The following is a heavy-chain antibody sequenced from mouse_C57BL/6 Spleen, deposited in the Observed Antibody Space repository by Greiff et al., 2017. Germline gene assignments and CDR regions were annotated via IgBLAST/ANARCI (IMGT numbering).Heavy chain of an antibody. CDR1: GYSFTDYN. J-gene: IGHJ4*01. Sequence: VQLQQSGPELVKPGASVKISCKASGYSFTDYNMHWVKQSNGKSLEWIGVIHPNSGTTSYNQKFKSKATVTVYQSSSTAYMQLNSLTSEDSSVYYCARSGTAYGMDYWGQGTLVTVSS. CDR2: IHPNSGTT. CDR3: ARSGTAYGMDY. V-gene: IGHV1-39*01. D-gene: IGHD4-1*01.